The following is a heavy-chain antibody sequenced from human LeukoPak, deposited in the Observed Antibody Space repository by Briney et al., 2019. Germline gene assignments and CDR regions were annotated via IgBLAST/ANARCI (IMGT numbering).Heavy chain of an antibody. D-gene: IGHD6-13*01. CDR2: IIPIFGTA. CDR3: ARVGIAAADRPFDY. J-gene: IGHJ4*02. V-gene: IGHV1-69*05. Sequence: SVKVSCKASGGTFSNYAISWVRQAPGQGLEWMGGIIPIFGTANYAQKFQGRVTITTDESTSTVYMELSSLRSEDTAVYYCARVGIAAADRPFDYWGQGTLVTVSS. CDR1: GGTFSNYA.